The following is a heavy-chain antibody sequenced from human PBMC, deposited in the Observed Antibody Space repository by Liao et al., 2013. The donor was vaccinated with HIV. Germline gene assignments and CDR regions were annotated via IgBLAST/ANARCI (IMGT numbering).Heavy chain of an antibody. D-gene: IGHD3-10*01. J-gene: IGHJ4*01. V-gene: IGHV4-61*02. Sequence: QVQLQESGPGLVKPSQTLSLSCTVSGASVTSGDYYWTWIRQPAGKGLEWLGRIYTSGNTDYNPSLKSRLNISLDTAKNQFFLKLRSVTAADTAVYYCARLRRSGKHNWGRGTPWSPSPQ. CDR1: GASVTSGDYY. CDR3: ARLRRSGKHN. CDR2: IYTSGNT.